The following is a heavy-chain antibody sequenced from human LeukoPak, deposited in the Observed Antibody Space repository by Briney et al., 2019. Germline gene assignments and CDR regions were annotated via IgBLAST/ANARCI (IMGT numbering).Heavy chain of an antibody. Sequence: SVKVSCKASGGTFSSYAISWVRQAPGQGREWMGGIIPILGTANYAQKFQGRVTITADESTSTAYMELSSLRSEDTAVYYCASSGEPRVYYYYYGMDVWGQGTTVTVSS. CDR1: GGTFSSYA. CDR3: ASSGEPRVYYYYYGMDV. D-gene: IGHD2-21*01. V-gene: IGHV1-69*13. CDR2: IIPILGTA. J-gene: IGHJ6*02.